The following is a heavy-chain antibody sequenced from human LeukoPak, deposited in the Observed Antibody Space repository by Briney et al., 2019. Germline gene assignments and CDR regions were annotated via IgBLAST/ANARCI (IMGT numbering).Heavy chain of an antibody. Sequence: GGSLRLSCAASGFTFSSYAMSWVHQAPGKGLEWVSAISDSGGSTYYADSVKGRFTISRDNSKNTLYLQKNSLRAEDTAVYYCAKGVGYSYGQSFDYWGQGTLVTVSS. CDR3: AKGVGYSYGQSFDY. D-gene: IGHD5-18*01. J-gene: IGHJ4*02. V-gene: IGHV3-23*01. CDR1: GFTFSSYA. CDR2: ISDSGGST.